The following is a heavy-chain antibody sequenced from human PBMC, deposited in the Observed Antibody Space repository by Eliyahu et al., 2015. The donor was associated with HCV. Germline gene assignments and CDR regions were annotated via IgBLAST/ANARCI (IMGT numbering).Heavy chain of an antibody. V-gene: IGHV4-39*01. Sequence: QLQLQESGPGLVKPSETLSLXCTVXGXSIXSSSYYWGWIRQPPGKGLEWIGSIYYSGSTYYNPSLKSRVTISVDTSKNQFSLKLSSVTAADTAVYYCARPRGIAVAGKSGWFDPWGQGTLVTVSS. D-gene: IGHD6-19*01. J-gene: IGHJ5*02. CDR3: ARPRGIAVAGKSGWFDP. CDR2: IYYSGST. CDR1: GXSIXSSSYY.